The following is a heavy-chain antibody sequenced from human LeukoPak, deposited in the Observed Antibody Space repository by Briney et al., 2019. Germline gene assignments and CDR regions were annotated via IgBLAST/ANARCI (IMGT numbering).Heavy chain of an antibody. V-gene: IGHV1-69*13. Sequence: SVKVSCKASGGTFSSYAISWVRQAPGQGLEWVGGIIPIFGTANYAQKFQGRVTITADESTSTAYMELSSLRSEDTAVYYCAREAVGYDSSGLDYWGQGTLVTVSS. CDR3: AREAVGYDSSGLDY. CDR1: GGTFSSYA. J-gene: IGHJ4*02. D-gene: IGHD3-22*01. CDR2: IIPIFGTA.